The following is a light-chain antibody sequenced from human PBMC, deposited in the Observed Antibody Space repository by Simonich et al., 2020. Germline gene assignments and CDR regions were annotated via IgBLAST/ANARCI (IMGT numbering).Light chain of an antibody. J-gene: IGLJ3*02. CDR1: SSDVGGYNY. V-gene: IGLV2-14*01. CDR3: SSYTSSSTWV. Sequence: QSALTQPASVSGSPGQSITISCTGTSSDVGGYNYVSWSQQHPGKAPKLMISDVSKRPSGVSNLFSGSTSGNTASLTISGLQAEDEADYYCSSYTSSSTWVFGGGTKLTVL. CDR2: DVS.